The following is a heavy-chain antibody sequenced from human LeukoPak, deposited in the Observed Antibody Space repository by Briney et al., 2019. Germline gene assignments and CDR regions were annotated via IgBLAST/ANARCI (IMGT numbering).Heavy chain of an antibody. D-gene: IGHD2-21*02. CDR1: GFTFSTYS. Sequence: PGGSLRLSCAASGFTFSTYSMNWVRQAPGKGLEWVSSITSSRIYIYYADSVKDRFTISRDNAKNSLYLQMNSLRAEDTAVYYCARDGSRGNLVTAPDFWGQGTLVTVSS. J-gene: IGHJ4*02. V-gene: IGHV3-21*01. CDR3: ARDGSRGNLVTAPDF. CDR2: ITSSRIYI.